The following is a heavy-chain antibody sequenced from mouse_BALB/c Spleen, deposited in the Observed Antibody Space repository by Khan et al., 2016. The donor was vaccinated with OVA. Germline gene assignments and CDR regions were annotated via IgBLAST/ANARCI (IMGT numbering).Heavy chain of an antibody. V-gene: IGHV3-2*02. Sequence: EVQLQESGPGLVKPSQSLSLTCTVTGYSITSDYAWTWIRQFPGNKLEWMGYISYSGSTSYNPSLRSRISITRATSKHQFFLQLISVTTEDTATYYCASTRFYYRYSFFECWGQGTTLPVST. D-gene: IGHD2-14*01. J-gene: IGHJ2*01. CDR1: GYSITSDYA. CDR2: ISYSGST. CDR3: ASTRFYYRYSFFEC.